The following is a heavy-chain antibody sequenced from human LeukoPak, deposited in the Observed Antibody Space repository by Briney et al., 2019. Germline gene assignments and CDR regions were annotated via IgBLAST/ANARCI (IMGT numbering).Heavy chain of an antibody. CDR1: GGSFSGYY. D-gene: IGHD6-13*01. Sequence: PSETLSLTCAVYGGSFSGYYWSWIRQPPGKGLEWIGEINHSGSTNYNPSLKSRVTISVDTSKNQFSLKLSSVTAADTAVYYCARTYSSSWYVAFDIWGQGTTVTVSS. CDR2: INHSGST. J-gene: IGHJ3*02. V-gene: IGHV4-34*01. CDR3: ARTYSSSWYVAFDI.